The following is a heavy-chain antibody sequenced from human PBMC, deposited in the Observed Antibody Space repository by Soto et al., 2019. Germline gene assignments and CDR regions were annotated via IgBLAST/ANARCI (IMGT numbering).Heavy chain of an antibody. CDR1: GDTFTSYD. J-gene: IGHJ4*02. Sequence: ASVKVSCKASGDTFTSYDINWVRQATGQGLEWMGWMNPNSGNTGYAQKFQGRVTMTRNTSISTAYMELSSLRSEDTAVYYCASGTPHSLGWPRDYWGQGTLVTVSS. D-gene: IGHD6-19*01. CDR3: ASGTPHSLGWPRDY. V-gene: IGHV1-8*01. CDR2: MNPNSGNT.